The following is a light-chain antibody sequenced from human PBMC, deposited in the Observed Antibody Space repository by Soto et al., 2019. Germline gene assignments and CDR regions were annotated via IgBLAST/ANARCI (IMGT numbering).Light chain of an antibody. CDR2: DNN. J-gene: IGLJ1*01. Sequence: QSVLAQPPSVSAAPGQNITISCSGSSSNIGNTYVSWYQQLPGTAPKLLIYDNNKRPSGISDRFSDSKSGTSATLAITGLQTGDDADYYCGTWDSSLSAYVFGTGSKVTV. CDR3: GTWDSSLSAYV. CDR1: SSNIGNTY. V-gene: IGLV1-51*01.